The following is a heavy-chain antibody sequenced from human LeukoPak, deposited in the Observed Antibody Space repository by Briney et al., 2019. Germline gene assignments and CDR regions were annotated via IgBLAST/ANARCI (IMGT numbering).Heavy chain of an antibody. CDR1: GSTFSSYG. D-gene: IGHD6-6*01. CDR3: AKDLGEYSNPLPDY. J-gene: IGHJ4*02. CDR2: IRYDGSNK. V-gene: IGHV3-30*02. Sequence: GGSLRLSCAASGSTFSSYGMHWVRQAPGKGLEWVAFIRYDGSNKYYADSVKGRFTISRDNSKNTLYLQMNSLRAEDTAVYYCAKDLGEYSNPLPDYWGQGTLVTVSS.